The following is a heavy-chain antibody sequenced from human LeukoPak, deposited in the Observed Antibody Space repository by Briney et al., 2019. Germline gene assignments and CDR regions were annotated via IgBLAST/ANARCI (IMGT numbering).Heavy chain of an antibody. V-gene: IGHV3-48*01. J-gene: IGHJ4*02. D-gene: IGHD5/OR15-5a*01. CDR1: GFTFSSNS. CDR3: ARLLRGSLDY. CDR2: ISSSSTTI. Sequence: GGSLRLSCAASGFTFSSNSMNWVRQAPGKGLVWVSYISSSSTTIHYADSVKGRFTVSRDNGKNSLYLQMNSLRAEDTAVYYCARLLRGSLDYWGQGSQVTVSS.